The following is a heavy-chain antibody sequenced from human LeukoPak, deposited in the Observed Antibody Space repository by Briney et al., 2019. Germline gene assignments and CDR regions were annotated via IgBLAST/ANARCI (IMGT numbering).Heavy chain of an antibody. CDR3: ARDPSSVTLYFFDY. J-gene: IGHJ4*02. CDR2: IDANNGDT. Sequence: ASVKVSCKASGYTFRGNYMHWLRQAPGQGLEWMGWIDANNGDTKSAQKFQGRVTMSRDTSISTAYMDLSSLSPDDAAVYYCARDPSSVTLYFFDYWGQGTLVTVSS. V-gene: IGHV1-2*02. D-gene: IGHD4-11*01. CDR1: GYTFRGNY.